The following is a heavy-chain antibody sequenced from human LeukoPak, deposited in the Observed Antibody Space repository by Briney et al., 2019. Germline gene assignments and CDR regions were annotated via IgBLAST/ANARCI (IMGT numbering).Heavy chain of an antibody. Sequence: GASVKVSCKASGYSFSSCTITWVRQAPGQGLEWMGSISAYNGYTNSAQKFQGRVTMTTDTSTSTAHMEMTSLKSDDTAVYYCARGNVAARRGAFDIWGQGTMVIVSS. D-gene: IGHD6-6*01. J-gene: IGHJ3*02. CDR2: ISAYNGYT. V-gene: IGHV1-18*04. CDR3: ARGNVAARRGAFDI. CDR1: GYSFSSCT.